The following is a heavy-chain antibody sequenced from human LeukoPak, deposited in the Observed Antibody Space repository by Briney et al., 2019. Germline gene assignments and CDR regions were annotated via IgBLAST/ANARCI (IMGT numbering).Heavy chain of an antibody. CDR3: ARAPDFWSGEYYYYYYMDV. J-gene: IGHJ6*03. CDR2: MNPNSGNT. CDR1: GHTFTSYD. V-gene: IGHV1-8*01. D-gene: IGHD3-3*01. Sequence: GASVKVSCKASGHTFTSYDINWVRQATGQGLEWMGWMNPNSGNTGYAQKFQGRVTMTRNTSISTAYMELSSLRSEDTAVYYCARAPDFWSGEYYYYYYMDVWGKGTTVTVSS.